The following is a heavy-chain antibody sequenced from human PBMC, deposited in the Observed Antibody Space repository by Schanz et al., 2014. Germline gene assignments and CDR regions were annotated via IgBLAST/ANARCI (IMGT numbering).Heavy chain of an antibody. CDR1: GFIFTSYS. CDR3: AKDRQNRVNRVGYYYGMDV. J-gene: IGHJ6*02. Sequence: VQLVESGGGVVQPGRSLKLSCATSGFIFTSYSMHWVRQAPGKGLEWVSSISSSSNYYYYADSVKGRFTISRDDAKNSLYLQMNSLRAEDTALYYCAKDRQNRVNRVGYYYGMDVWGQGTTVTVSS. D-gene: IGHD3-16*01. CDR2: ISSSSNYY. V-gene: IGHV3-21*04.